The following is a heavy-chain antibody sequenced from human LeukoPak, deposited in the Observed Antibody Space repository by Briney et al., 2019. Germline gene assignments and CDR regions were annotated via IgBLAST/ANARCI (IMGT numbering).Heavy chain of an antibody. CDR2: ICYDGSNK. CDR3: ARQSMVRGVKEYYYYYMDV. CDR1: GFTFSSYG. J-gene: IGHJ6*03. Sequence: GRSLRLSCAASGFTFSSYGMHWVRQAPGKGLEWVAVICYDGSNKYYADSVKGRFNISRDNSKNTLYLQMNSLRAEDTAVYYCARQSMVRGVKEYYYYYMDVWGKGTTVTVSS. D-gene: IGHD3-10*01. V-gene: IGHV3-33*01.